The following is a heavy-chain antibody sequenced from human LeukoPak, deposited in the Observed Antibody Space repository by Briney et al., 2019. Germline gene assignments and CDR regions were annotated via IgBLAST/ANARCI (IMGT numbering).Heavy chain of an antibody. J-gene: IGHJ4*02. Sequence: PGGSPRLSCAASGFTFSSYAMSWVRQAPGKGLEWVSAISGSAGTTYYADSVKGRFTISRDNSKNTLYLQMNSLRAEDTAVYYCAKGWSSGWPYYFDYWGQGTLVTVSS. CDR2: ISGSAGTT. CDR3: AKGWSSGWPYYFDY. D-gene: IGHD6-19*01. CDR1: GFTFSSYA. V-gene: IGHV3-23*01.